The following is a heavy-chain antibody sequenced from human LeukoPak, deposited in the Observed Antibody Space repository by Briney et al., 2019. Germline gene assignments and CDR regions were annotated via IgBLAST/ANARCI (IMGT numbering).Heavy chain of an antibody. CDR1: GGSISSGSYY. Sequence: SETLSLTCTVSGGSISSGSYYWSWIRQPAGKGLEWIGRIYTSGSTNYNPSLKSRVTISVDTSKNQFSLKLSSVTAADTAVYYCARDSIAGYSLSWWGQGTLVTVSS. V-gene: IGHV4-61*02. J-gene: IGHJ4*02. CDR2: IYTSGST. CDR3: ARDSIAGYSLSW. D-gene: IGHD3-9*01.